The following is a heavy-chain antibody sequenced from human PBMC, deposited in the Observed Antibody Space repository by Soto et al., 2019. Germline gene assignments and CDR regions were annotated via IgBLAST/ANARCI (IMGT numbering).Heavy chain of an antibody. CDR3: ARGSGPNDAFDI. CDR1: GGSVSSGSYY. J-gene: IGHJ3*02. D-gene: IGHD2-15*01. Sequence: SETLSLTCTVSGGSVSSGSYYWSWIRQPPGKGLEWIGYIYYSGSTNYNPSLKSRVTISVDTSKNQFSLKLSSVTAADTAVYYCARGSGPNDAFDIWGRGTMDTVSS. V-gene: IGHV4-61*01. CDR2: IYYSGST.